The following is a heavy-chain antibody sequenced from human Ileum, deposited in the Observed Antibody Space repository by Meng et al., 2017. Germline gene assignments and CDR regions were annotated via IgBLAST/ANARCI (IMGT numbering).Heavy chain of an antibody. CDR1: RFPFTIYS. V-gene: IGHV3-23*04. Sequence: EVQLGVSGGGLVQPGGSLGLSFAASRFPFTIYSMSGVRQAPGKGLEWVSFISPTGDTTYYADSVKGRFTISRDNSKNTLFLQMNSLRAEDTAVYYCATESNFDYWGQGTLVTVSS. J-gene: IGHJ4*01. CDR3: ATESNFDY. CDR2: ISPTGDTT.